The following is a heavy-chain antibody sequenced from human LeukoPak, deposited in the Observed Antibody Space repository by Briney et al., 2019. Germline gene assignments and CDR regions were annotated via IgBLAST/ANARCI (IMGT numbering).Heavy chain of an antibody. Sequence: PSETLSLTCAVSGYSISSGYYWGWIRQPPGKGLEWIGSIYHSGSTYYNPSLKSRVTISVDTSRNQFSLKLNSVTAADTAVYYCASSGDILTGTYRGIDYWGQGTLVTVSS. CDR3: ASSGDILTGTYRGIDY. CDR2: IYHSGST. CDR1: GYSISSGYY. V-gene: IGHV4-38-2*01. D-gene: IGHD3-9*01. J-gene: IGHJ4*02.